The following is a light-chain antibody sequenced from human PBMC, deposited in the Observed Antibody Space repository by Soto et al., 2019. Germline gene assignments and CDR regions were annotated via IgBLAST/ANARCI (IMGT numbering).Light chain of an antibody. Sequence: DIQMTQSPSSLSASVGDRVTITCRASQSISSYLNWYQQKPGKVPKLLIYVASNLQSGVPSSFSGSGSGTDFTLTISILQPEDFATYYCQQSYSTPYTFGQGTKLEIK. V-gene: IGKV1-39*01. CDR3: QQSYSTPYT. J-gene: IGKJ2*01. CDR1: QSISSY. CDR2: VAS.